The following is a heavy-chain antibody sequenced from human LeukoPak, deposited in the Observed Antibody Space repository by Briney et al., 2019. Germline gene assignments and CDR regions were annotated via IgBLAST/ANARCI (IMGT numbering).Heavy chain of an antibody. V-gene: IGHV4-39*01. CDR1: GGSISSSSYY. CDR3: ARGLDAFDI. Sequence: KPSETLSLTCTVSGGSISSSSYYWGWIRQPPGKGLEWIGSIYYSGSTYYNPSLKSRVTISVDTSKNQFSLKLSSVTAADTAVYYCARGLDAFDIWRQGTMVTVSS. J-gene: IGHJ3*02. CDR2: IYYSGST.